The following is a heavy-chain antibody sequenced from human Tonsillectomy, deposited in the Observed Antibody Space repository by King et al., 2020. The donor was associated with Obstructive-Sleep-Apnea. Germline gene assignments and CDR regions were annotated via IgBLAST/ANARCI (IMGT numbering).Heavy chain of an antibody. V-gene: IGHV5-51*01. CDR1: GYSFTTYL. Sequence: QLVQSGTEVKKPGEALKISRKGSGYSFTTYLIGWVRQMPGKSLEWMGIIYTGDSDTSESPAFQGQVTISADKSLSPAYLQWSSLKASDTAMYYCASGMEITHAFHIWGQGTMVTVSS. CDR3: ASGMEITHAFHI. D-gene: IGHD5-24*01. CDR2: IYTGDSDT. J-gene: IGHJ3*02.